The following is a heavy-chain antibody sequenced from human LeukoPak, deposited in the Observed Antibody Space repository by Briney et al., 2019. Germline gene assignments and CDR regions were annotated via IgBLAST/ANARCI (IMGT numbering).Heavy chain of an antibody. D-gene: IGHD3-22*01. Sequence: SETLSLTCTVSGGSISNFYWSWIRQPAGKGLEWIGRIYTSGSTNYNPSLRSRVTMSIDTSKSQFSLKLSSVTAADTAIYYCAREMYDSGGYRVSYFEDWGQGTLVTVSS. V-gene: IGHV4-4*07. CDR1: GGSISNFY. CDR2: IYTSGST. J-gene: IGHJ4*02. CDR3: AREMYDSGGYRVSYFED.